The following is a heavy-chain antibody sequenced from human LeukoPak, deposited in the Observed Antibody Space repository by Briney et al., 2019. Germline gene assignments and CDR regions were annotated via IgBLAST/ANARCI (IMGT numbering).Heavy chain of an antibody. CDR3: ARNYGDYDAFDI. J-gene: IGHJ3*02. CDR1: GGLFSSYT. Sequence: SVKVSCKASGGLFSSYTITWVRQAPGQGLEWMGRIITFLDRADYAQNFQGRVTITADKSTSTVYMELRRMRSEDTAVYYCARNYGDYDAFDIWGQGTMVAVSS. V-gene: IGHV1-69*02. CDR2: IITFLDRA. D-gene: IGHD4-17*01.